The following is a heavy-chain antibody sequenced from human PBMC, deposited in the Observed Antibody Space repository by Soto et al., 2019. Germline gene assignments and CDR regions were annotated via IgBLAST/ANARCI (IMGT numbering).Heavy chain of an antibody. D-gene: IGHD3-3*01. CDR2: IYPGDSDT. Sequence: GESLKISCKGSGYSFTSYWIGWVRQMPGKGLEWMGIIYPGDSDTRYSPSFQGQVTISADKSISTAYLQWSSLKASDTAMYYCARRGWIRSLHDAFDIWGQGTMVTVSS. CDR3: ARRGWIRSLHDAFDI. CDR1: GYSFTSYW. V-gene: IGHV5-51*01. J-gene: IGHJ3*02.